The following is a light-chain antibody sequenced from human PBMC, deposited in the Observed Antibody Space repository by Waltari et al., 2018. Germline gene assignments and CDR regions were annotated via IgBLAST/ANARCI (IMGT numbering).Light chain of an antibody. Sequence: EIQMTQSPSSLFASVGDSVTISCRASQSVSTFLNWYQHKPGKAPPLLIYAASTLSSGGPSRFSGSGAGTDFTLTISGLQSDDIAVYYCQQSLTSPRVTFGRGTKVQIK. J-gene: IGKJ4*01. CDR3: QQSLTSPRVT. V-gene: IGKV1-39*01. CDR2: AAS. CDR1: QSVSTF.